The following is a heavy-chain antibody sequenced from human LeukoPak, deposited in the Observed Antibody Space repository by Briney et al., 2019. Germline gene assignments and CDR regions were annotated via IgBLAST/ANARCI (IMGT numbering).Heavy chain of an antibody. J-gene: IGHJ5*02. CDR3: VRAHFWSGYFPYIWFDP. Sequence: GASVKVSCKASGYTFTSYGISWVRQAPGQGLEWMGWISAYNGNTNYAQKLQGRVTMTTDTSTSTAYMELRSLRSDDTAVYYCVRAHFWSGYFPYIWFDPWGQGTLVTVSS. V-gene: IGHV1-18*01. D-gene: IGHD3-3*02. CDR1: GYTFTSYG. CDR2: ISAYNGNT.